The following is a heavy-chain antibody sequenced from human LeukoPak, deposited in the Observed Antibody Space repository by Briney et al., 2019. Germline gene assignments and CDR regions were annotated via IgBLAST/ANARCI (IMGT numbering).Heavy chain of an antibody. CDR3: ARADRSDSWFDP. D-gene: IGHD1-26*01. CDR1: GFTFRSYW. J-gene: IGHJ5*02. CDR2: KKQEGREK. Sequence: GGSLRLSCAASGFTFRSYWMSWVREAPGKGREWGANKKQEGREKYYVDSVKGRCTITRDNDKNSLHLQMNSLRAEDTAVYYCARADRSDSWFDPWGKGTLVTVSS. V-gene: IGHV3-7*01.